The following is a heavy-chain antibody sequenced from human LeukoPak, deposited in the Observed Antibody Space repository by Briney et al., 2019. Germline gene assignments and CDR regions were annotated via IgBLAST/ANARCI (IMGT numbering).Heavy chain of an antibody. CDR3: ATSYGSGSYPL. Sequence: GGSLRLSCAASGFTFSSYAMSWVRQAPGKGLEWVSATSGSGGSTYYADSVKGRFTISRDNSKNTLYLQMNSLRAEDTAVYYCATSYGSGSYPLWGQGTLVTVSS. J-gene: IGHJ4*02. V-gene: IGHV3-23*01. CDR2: TSGSGGST. D-gene: IGHD3-10*01. CDR1: GFTFSSYA.